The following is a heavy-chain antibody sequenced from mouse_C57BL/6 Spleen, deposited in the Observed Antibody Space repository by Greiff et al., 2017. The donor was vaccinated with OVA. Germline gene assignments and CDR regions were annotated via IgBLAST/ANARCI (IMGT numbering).Heavy chain of an antibody. CDR1: GFTFSSYG. J-gene: IGHJ1*03. Sequence: EVQLVESGGDLVKPGGSLKLSCAASGFTFSSYGMPWVRQTPDKRLEWVATISSGGSYTYYPDSVKGRLTFTRDNAKNTLYLQMSSLKSEDTAMSYGARHEYFLRYFDVWGTGTTVTVSS. CDR3: ARHEYFLRYFDV. V-gene: IGHV5-6*01. D-gene: IGHD2-10*02. CDR2: ISSGGSYT.